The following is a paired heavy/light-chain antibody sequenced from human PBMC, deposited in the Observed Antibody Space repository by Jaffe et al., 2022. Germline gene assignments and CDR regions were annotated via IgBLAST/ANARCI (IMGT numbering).Light chain of an antibody. CDR2: DVR. Sequence: QSALTQPASVSGSPGQSITISCSGGYYDIGDYNYVSWYQQHPGKAPKLIIYDVRHRPSGVSSRFSGSKSGVTASLTISGLQADDEADYYCSSYTTITAFWVFGGGTKLTV. CDR3: SSYTTITAFWV. V-gene: IGLV2-14*03. CDR1: YYDIGDYNY. J-gene: IGLJ3*02.
Heavy chain of an antibody. V-gene: IGHV3-53*04. CDR1: GFAVDNNF. J-gene: IGHJ4*02. D-gene: IGHD3-22*01. CDR3: ARLGPPTNYHDSTGNYHDY. CDR2: IYTSGSA. Sequence: EVQLVDSGGGLVQPGGSLRLSCAASGFAVDNNFMTWVRQAPGKGLEWVSVIYTSGSAYYADSVKGRFTISRHSSENTLFLQMNSLRTEDTALYYCARLGPPTNYHDSTGNYHDYWGQGTLVTVSP.